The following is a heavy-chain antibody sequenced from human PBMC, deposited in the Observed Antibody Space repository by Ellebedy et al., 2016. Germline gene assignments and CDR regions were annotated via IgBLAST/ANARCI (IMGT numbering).Heavy chain of an antibody. D-gene: IGHD6-6*01. J-gene: IGHJ4*02. CDR3: ARDRDMAAPDY. CDR1: GFTFSSYS. V-gene: IGHV3-30*03. CDR2: ISYDGSNK. Sequence: GGSLRLXXAASGFTFSSYSMNWVRQAPGKGLEWVAVISYDGSNKYYADSVKGRFTISRDNSKNTLYLQMNSLRAEDTAVYYCARDRDMAAPDYWGQGTLVTVSS.